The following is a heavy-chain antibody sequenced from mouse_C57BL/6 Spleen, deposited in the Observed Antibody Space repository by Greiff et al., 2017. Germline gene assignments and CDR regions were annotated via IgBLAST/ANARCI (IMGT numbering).Heavy chain of an antibody. D-gene: IGHD1-1*01. CDR1: GYAFSSSW. CDR2: IYPGDGDT. J-gene: IGHJ4*01. CDR3: ARGITTVVEGYAMDY. V-gene: IGHV1-82*01. Sequence: VQLQQSGPELVKPGASVKISCKASGYAFSSSWMNWVKQRPGKGLEWIGRIYPGDGDTNYNGKFKGKATLTADKSSSTAYMQISSLTSEDSAVYFCARGITTVVEGYAMDYWGQGTSVTVSS.